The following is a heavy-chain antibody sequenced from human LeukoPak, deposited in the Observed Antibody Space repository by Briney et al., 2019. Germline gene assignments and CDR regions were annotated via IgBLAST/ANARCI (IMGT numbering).Heavy chain of an antibody. CDR2: FIPIFGSA. CDR1: GGTLANYA. J-gene: IGHJ4*02. CDR3: ATMGGYSSGWYAYFDY. Sequence: SVKVSCKASGGTLANYAVSWVRQAPGQGLEWMGGFIPIFGSANYAQQFQGRLTMTADESTSTAYMELSSLRSEDTAVYYCATMGGYSSGWYAYFDYWGQGTLVTVSS. V-gene: IGHV1-69*13. D-gene: IGHD6-19*01.